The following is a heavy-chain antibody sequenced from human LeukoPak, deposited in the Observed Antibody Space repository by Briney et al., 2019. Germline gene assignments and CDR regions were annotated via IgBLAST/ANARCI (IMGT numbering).Heavy chain of an antibody. J-gene: IGHJ4*02. CDR2: ISGSGGST. D-gene: IGHD4-17*01. CDR3: AKEGTTVTRFPRY. CDR1: GFTLSSQS. Sequence: GSLRLSCSASGFTLSSQSIDLVRQASGEGPEWVSTISGSGGSTYYADSVKGRFTISRDNSKNTLYLQMNSLRAEDTAVYYCAKEGTTVTRFPRYWGQGTLVTVSS. V-gene: IGHV3-23*01.